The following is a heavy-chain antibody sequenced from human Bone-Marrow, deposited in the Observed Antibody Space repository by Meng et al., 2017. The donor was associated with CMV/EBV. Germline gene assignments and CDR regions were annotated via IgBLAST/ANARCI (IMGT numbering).Heavy chain of an antibody. Sequence: SETLSLTCTVSGGSISSYYWSWVRQPPGKGLEWIGEIYHSGSTNYNPSLKSRVTISVDKSKNQFSLKLSSVTAADTAVYYCARAMIPPRGWFDPWGQGTLVTVSS. CDR1: GGSISSYY. J-gene: IGHJ5*02. CDR3: ARAMIPPRGWFDP. V-gene: IGHV4-4*02. CDR2: IYHSGST. D-gene: IGHD3-22*01.